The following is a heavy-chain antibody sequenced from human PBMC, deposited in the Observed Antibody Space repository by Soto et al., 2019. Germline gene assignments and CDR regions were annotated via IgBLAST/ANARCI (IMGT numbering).Heavy chain of an antibody. J-gene: IGHJ4*02. CDR2: ISYDGSNK. CDR1: GFTFSSYG. V-gene: IGHV3-30*03. D-gene: IGHD6-13*01. Sequence: PGGSLRLSCAASGFTFSSYGMHWVRQAPGKGLEWVAVISYDGSNKYYADSVKGRVTITRDTSASTAYMELSSLRSEDTAVYYCARGGPPGGYSSSWYRYWGQGTLVTVSS. CDR3: ARGGPPGGYSSSWYRY.